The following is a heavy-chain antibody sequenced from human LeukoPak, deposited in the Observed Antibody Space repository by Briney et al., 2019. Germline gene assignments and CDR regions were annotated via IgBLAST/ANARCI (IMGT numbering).Heavy chain of an antibody. CDR2: IYSGGST. J-gene: IGHJ4*02. D-gene: IGHD1-26*01. CDR3: ACDSGSYPSPLGY. V-gene: IGHV3-66*02. Sequence: GGSLRLSCAASGFTVSSNYMSWVRQAPGKGLEWVSVIYSGGSTYYADSVKGRFTISRDNSKNTLYLRMNSLRAEDTAVYYCACDSGSYPSPLGYWGQGTLVTVSS. CDR1: GFTVSSNY.